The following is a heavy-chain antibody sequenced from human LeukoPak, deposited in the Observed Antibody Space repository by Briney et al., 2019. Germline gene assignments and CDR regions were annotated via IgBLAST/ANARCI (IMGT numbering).Heavy chain of an antibody. Sequence: SQTLSLTCAISGDSVSSNNAAWNWIRQSPSRGLEWLGRTYYRSRWFFQYEVSVKSRMTINPDTSKSQFSLQVDSMTPDDTAAYYCARANEVAGSFDYWGQGILVTVSS. CDR2: TYYRSRWFF. J-gene: IGHJ4*02. V-gene: IGHV6-1*01. CDR1: GDSVSSNNAA. D-gene: IGHD6-19*01. CDR3: ARANEVAGSFDY.